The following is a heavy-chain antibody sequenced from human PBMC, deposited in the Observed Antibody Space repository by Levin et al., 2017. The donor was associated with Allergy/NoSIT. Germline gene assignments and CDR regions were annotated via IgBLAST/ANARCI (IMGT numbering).Heavy chain of an antibody. V-gene: IGHV4-34*01. D-gene: IGHD3-22*01. CDR2: INHSGST. CDR1: GGSFSGYY. Sequence: SQTLSLTCAVYGGSFSGYYWSWIRQPPGKGLEWIGEINHSGSTNYNPSLKSRVTISVDTSKNQFSLKLSSVTAADTAVYYCARGASHSSGSSWFDPWGQGTLVTVSS. CDR3: ARGASHSSGSSWFDP. J-gene: IGHJ5*02.